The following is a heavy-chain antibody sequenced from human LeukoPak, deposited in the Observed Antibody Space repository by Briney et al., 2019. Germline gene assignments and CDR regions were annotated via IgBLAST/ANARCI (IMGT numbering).Heavy chain of an antibody. CDR2: ISGSGGST. CDR1: GFTFSSYA. D-gene: IGHD5-18*01. Sequence: GGSLRLSCAASGFTFSSYAMSWVRQAPGKGLEWVSAISGSGGSTYYADSVKGRFTISRDNSKNTLYLQMNSLRAEDTALYYCAKGGGYSYGHGIYFDYWGQGTLVTVSS. J-gene: IGHJ4*02. V-gene: IGHV3-23*01. CDR3: AKGGGYSYGHGIYFDY.